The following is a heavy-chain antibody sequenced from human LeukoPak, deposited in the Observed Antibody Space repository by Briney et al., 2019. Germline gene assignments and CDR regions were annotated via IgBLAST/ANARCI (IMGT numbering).Heavy chain of an antibody. Sequence: PGGSLRLSCAASGFTFSSYWMHWVRQAPGKGLVWVSRINSDGSSTSYADSVKGRFTISRDNAKNTLYLQMNSLKAEDTAVYYCARDYEAGYNWFDPWGQGTLVTVSS. J-gene: IGHJ5*02. CDR2: INSDGSST. CDR1: GFTFSSYW. V-gene: IGHV3-74*01. CDR3: ARDYEAGYNWFDP. D-gene: IGHD3-16*01.